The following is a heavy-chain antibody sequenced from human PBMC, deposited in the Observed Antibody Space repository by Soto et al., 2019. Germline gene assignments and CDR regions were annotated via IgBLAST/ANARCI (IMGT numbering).Heavy chain of an antibody. CDR3: ARDNIVATILAGYNWFDP. V-gene: IGHV1-18*04. CDR1: GYTFTSYG. CDR2: ISAYNGNT. Sequence: QVQLVQSGAEVKKPGASVKVSCKASGYTFTSYGISWVRQAPGQGLEGMGWISAYNGNTNYAQKLQGRVTMTTDTSTSTAYMELRSLRSDDTAVYYCARDNIVATILAGYNWFDPWGQGTLVTVSS. D-gene: IGHD5-12*01. J-gene: IGHJ5*02.